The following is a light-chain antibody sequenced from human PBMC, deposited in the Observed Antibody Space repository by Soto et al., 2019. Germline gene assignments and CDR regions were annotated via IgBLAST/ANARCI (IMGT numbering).Light chain of an antibody. CDR1: SSDVGAYNY. CDR2: DVS. V-gene: IGLV2-11*01. CDR3: SSYTSSSTVV. Sequence: QSALTQSRSVSGSPGQSVTFSCTGTSSDVGAYNYVSWYQQHPGKAPKLLIYDVSKRPSGVPNRFSGSKSGNTASLAISGLQTEDEADYYCSSYTSSSTVVFGGGTKVTVL. J-gene: IGLJ2*01.